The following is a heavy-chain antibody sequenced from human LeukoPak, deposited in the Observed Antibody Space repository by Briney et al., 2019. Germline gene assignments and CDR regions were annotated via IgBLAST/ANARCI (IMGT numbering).Heavy chain of an antibody. Sequence: PGGSLRPSCSASGFTFSNYAMHWVRQAPGEGLEYVSAISSNGDSTYYADSVKGRFTISRDNSKNTLYLQLSSLRAEDTAVYYCVRYCSTTNCYRYWGQGTLVTVSS. D-gene: IGHD2-2*01. J-gene: IGHJ4*02. V-gene: IGHV3-64D*06. CDR2: ISSNGDST. CDR3: VRYCSTTNCYRY. CDR1: GFTFSNYA.